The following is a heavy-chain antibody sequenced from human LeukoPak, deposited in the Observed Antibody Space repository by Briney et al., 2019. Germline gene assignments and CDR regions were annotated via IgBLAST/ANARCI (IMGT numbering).Heavy chain of an antibody. V-gene: IGHV6-1*01. D-gene: IGHD6-13*01. J-gene: IGHJ4*02. Sequence: TSQTLSLTCAISGDSVSNKSAAWNWIRQSPLRGLEWLGRTYYRSKWYNEYAVSVKSRIAINPDAPKNQFSLQLNSVTPEDTAVYYCAGGIAAGGFDYWGQGTLVTVSS. CDR3: AGGIAAGGFDY. CDR1: GDSVSNKSAA. CDR2: TYYRSKWYN.